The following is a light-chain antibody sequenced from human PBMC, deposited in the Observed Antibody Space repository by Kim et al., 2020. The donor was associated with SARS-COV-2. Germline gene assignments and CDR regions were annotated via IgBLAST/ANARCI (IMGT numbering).Light chain of an antibody. CDR2: EDY. J-gene: IGLJ3*02. V-gene: IGLV6-57*03. CDR3: QSYDDTEWV. CDR1: SGRIASNY. Sequence: GKTVTSSCTRRSGRIASNYVQWFQQRPASAPSTVIYEDYHRPSGVPDRFSGSIDRSSNSASLIISGLKPEDEADYYCQSYDDTEWVLGGGTQLTVL.